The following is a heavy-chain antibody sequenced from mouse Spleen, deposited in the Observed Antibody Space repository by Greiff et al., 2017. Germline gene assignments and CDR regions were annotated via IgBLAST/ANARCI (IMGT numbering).Heavy chain of an antibody. J-gene: IGHJ4*01. CDR2: INPSNGGT. CDR1: GYTFTSYY. V-gene: IGHV1S81*02. Sequence: QVQLQQPGAELVKPGASVKLSCKASGYTFTSYYMYWVKQRPGQGLEWIGGINPSNGGTNFNEKFKSKATLTVDKSSSTAYMQLSSLTSEDSAVYCCTRSEGNSPYYAMDYWGQGTSVTVSS. CDR3: TRSEGNSPYYAMDY. D-gene: IGHD2-1*01.